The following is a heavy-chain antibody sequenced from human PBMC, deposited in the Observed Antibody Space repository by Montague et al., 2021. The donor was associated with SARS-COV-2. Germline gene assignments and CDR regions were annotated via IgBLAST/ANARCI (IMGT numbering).Heavy chain of an antibody. D-gene: IGHD5-24*01. V-gene: IGHV4-61*10. CDR1: GDSISSGTHY. J-gene: IGHJ5*02. CDR2: SYSSGST. CDR3: AREDRWNWFDP. Sequence: SETLSLTCSVSGDSISSGTHYWSWIRQPAGKGLEWIGRSYSSGSTNYNPSLKSRVTISVDTSKNQFSLKLFSVTAADTAVYFCAREDRWNWFDPWGQGVLVTVSS.